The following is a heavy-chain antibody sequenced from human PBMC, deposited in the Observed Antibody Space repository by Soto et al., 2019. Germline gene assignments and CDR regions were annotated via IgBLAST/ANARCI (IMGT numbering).Heavy chain of an antibody. J-gene: IGHJ4*02. D-gene: IGHD3-10*01. Sequence: ASVKVSCNASGYTFTNYAMNWVRQAPGQRLEWMGRVNPILSMSNYAQKFQGRVTMTADKSTSTAYMELRSLRSEDTAFYYCATSYGSGYRAFDYWGQGALVTVSS. CDR2: VNPILSMS. V-gene: IGHV1-69*04. CDR1: GYTFTNYA. CDR3: ATSYGSGYRAFDY.